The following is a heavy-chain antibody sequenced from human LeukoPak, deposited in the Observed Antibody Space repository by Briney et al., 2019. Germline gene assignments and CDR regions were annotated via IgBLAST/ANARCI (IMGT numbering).Heavy chain of an antibody. CDR2: LQSAGGT. D-gene: IGHD3-22*01. J-gene: IGHJ4*02. Sequence: GGSLRLSCAASGLTVSSNYMTWVRQAPGKGLEWVSTLQSAGGTYYADSVKGRFTISRHISKNTVYLQMNNLRAEDTAVYYCVREGYDSSGYPRLLDYWGQGTLVTVSS. CDR1: GLTVSSNY. CDR3: VREGYDSSGYPRLLDY. V-gene: IGHV3-53*04.